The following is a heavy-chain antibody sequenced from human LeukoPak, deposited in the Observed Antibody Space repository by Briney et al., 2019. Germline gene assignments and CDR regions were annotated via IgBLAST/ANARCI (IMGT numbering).Heavy chain of an antibody. CDR2: INPNSGGT. J-gene: IGHJ4*02. Sequence: GASVKVSCKASGYTFTSYGISWVRQAPGQGLDWMGWINPNSGGTNYAQKFQGGVTMTRDTSISTAYMELSRLRSDDTAVYYCASETYYYDSRGYYPYYFDYWGQGTLVTVSS. V-gene: IGHV1-2*02. CDR3: ASETYYYDSRGYYPYYFDY. CDR1: GYTFTSYG. D-gene: IGHD3-22*01.